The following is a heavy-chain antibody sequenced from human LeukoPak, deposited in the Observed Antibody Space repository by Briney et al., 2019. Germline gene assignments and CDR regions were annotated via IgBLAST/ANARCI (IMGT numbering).Heavy chain of an antibody. D-gene: IGHD6-13*01. CDR1: GGSISSGGYY. Sequence: PSETLSLTCTVSGGSISSGGYYWSWIRQPPGKGLEWIGYIYHSGSTYYNPSLKSRVTISVDKSKNQFSLKLSSVTAADTAVYYCASDLKQGRAAAGLTPRGPYGMDVWGQGTTVTVSS. CDR3: ASDLKQGRAAAGLTPRGPYGMDV. J-gene: IGHJ6*02. V-gene: IGHV4-30-2*01. CDR2: IYHSGST.